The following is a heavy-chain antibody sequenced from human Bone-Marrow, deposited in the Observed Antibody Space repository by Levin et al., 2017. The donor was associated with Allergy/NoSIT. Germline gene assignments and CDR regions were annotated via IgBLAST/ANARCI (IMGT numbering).Heavy chain of an antibody. D-gene: IGHD3-10*02. Sequence: GGSLRLSCAASGFTFSSFWMHWVRQVPGKGLVWVARINSDGFSTTNADSVKGRFTISRDNARQTLYLQLRSLRVDDTATYFCARGCQYDDRCVYRGCSGAFDIWGQGTPVTVS. J-gene: IGHJ3*02. V-gene: IGHV3-74*01. CDR3: ARGCQYDDRCVYRGCSGAFDI. CDR2: INSDGFST. CDR1: GFTFSSFW.